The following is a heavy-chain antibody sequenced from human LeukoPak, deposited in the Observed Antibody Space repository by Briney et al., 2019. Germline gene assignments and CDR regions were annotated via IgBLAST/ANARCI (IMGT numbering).Heavy chain of an antibody. Sequence: GGSLRLSCAASGFTFSDYYMSWIRQAPGKGLEWVSYISSSGSTIYYADSVKGRFTISRDNAKNSLYLQMNSLRAEDTAVYYCARYSNYGMYYYYYMDVWGKGTTVTVS. CDR3: ARYSNYGMYYYYYMDV. CDR2: ISSSGSTI. CDR1: GFTFSDYY. V-gene: IGHV3-11*01. J-gene: IGHJ6*03. D-gene: IGHD4-11*01.